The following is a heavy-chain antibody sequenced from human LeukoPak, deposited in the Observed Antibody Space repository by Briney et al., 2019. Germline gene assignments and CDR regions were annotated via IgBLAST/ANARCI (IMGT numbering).Heavy chain of an antibody. Sequence: SETLSLTCTVSGGSISSGSYYSGWIRQPPGKGLEWVGSIYYSGSTYYNPSLKSRVTISVDTSKKQFSLKLNSVTAADTAVYYCAREVAASSWSYWGQGTLVTVSS. V-gene: IGHV4-39*01. D-gene: IGHD6-13*01. CDR2: IYYSGST. CDR1: GGSISSGSYY. J-gene: IGHJ4*02. CDR3: AREVAASSWSY.